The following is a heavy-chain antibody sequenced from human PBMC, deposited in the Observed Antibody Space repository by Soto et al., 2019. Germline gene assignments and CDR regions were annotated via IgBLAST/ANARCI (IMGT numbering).Heavy chain of an antibody. J-gene: IGHJ4*02. V-gene: IGHV4-31*03. D-gene: IGHD4-17*01. CDR1: GGSISSGGYY. CDR3: ARVPRRPYGDSI. CDR2: IYYSGST. Sequence: PSETLSLTCTVSGGSISSGGYYWSWIRQHPGKGLEWIGYIYYSGSTYYNPSLKSRVTISVDTSKNQFSLKLSSVTAADTAVYYCARVPRRPYGDSIWGQGTLVTVSS.